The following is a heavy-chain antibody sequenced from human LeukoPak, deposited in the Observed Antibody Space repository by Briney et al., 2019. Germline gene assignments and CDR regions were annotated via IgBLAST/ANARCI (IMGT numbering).Heavy chain of an antibody. Sequence: ASVKVSCKASGGTFSSYAISWVRQAPGQGLEWMGRIIPILGIANCAQKFQGRVTITADKSTSTAYMELSSLRSEDTAVYYCARDFIAVAANYFDYWGQGTLVTVSS. D-gene: IGHD6-19*01. CDR2: IIPILGIA. J-gene: IGHJ4*02. CDR1: GGTFSSYA. V-gene: IGHV1-69*04. CDR3: ARDFIAVAANYFDY.